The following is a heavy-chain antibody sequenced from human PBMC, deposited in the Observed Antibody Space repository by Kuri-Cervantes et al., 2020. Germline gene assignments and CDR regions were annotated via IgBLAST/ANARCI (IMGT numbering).Heavy chain of an antibody. CDR2: IKEDGSER. CDR1: GFSFSSYW. V-gene: IGHV3-7*01. D-gene: IGHD3-9*01. CDR3: ARDVADYDILTGYYTPDYYYGMDV. Sequence: GGSLRLSCTASGFSFSSYWMSWVRQAPGKGLEWVANIKEDGSERYYMDSVRGRFTISKDNAKNSLYLQMNSLRAEDTAVYYCARDVADYDILTGYYTPDYYYGMDVWGQGTTVTVSS. J-gene: IGHJ6*02.